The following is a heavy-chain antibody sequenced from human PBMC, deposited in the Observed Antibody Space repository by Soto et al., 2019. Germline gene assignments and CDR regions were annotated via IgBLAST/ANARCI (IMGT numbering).Heavy chain of an antibody. CDR3: AAGDSSDTGDY. CDR1: GATLSTHG. J-gene: IGHJ4*02. Sequence: QVQLVQSGAEVKKPGSSVKVSCKASGATLSTHGISWVRQAPGQGLEWMGGPIPIIGTTDYAEKFEGRVKITVDEPTTTSYRELSSLRPEDTAVYYCAAGDSSDTGDYGGQGTLVTVSS. CDR2: PIPIIGTT. V-gene: IGHV1-69*01. D-gene: IGHD5-18*01.